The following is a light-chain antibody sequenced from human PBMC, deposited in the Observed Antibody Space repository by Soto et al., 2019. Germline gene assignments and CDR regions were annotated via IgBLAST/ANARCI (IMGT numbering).Light chain of an antibody. CDR1: SSDIGGYNY. CDR2: DVS. J-gene: IGLJ2*01. Sequence: QSALTQPASVSGSPGQSITISCTGTSSDIGGYNYVSWYQQHPGKAHKLMIFDVSNRPSGVSNRFSGSKSGNTASLTISGLQPEDEADYYCSSYTSTNTLGVFGGGTKLTAL. V-gene: IGLV2-14*01. CDR3: SSYTSTNTLGV.